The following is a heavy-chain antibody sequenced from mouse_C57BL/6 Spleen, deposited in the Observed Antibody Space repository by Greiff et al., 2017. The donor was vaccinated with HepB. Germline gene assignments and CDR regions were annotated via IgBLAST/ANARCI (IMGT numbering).Heavy chain of an antibody. CDR1: GYAFSSYW. CDR3: ARERDSNYGYYAMDY. J-gene: IGHJ4*01. V-gene: IGHV1-80*01. D-gene: IGHD2-5*01. CDR2: IYPGDGDT. Sequence: VQLQQSGAELVKPGASVKISCKASGYAFSSYWMNWVKQRPGKGLEWIGQIYPGDGDTNYNGKFKGKATLTADKSSSTAYMQLSSLTSEDSAVYFCARERDSNYGYYAMDYWGQGTSVTVSS.